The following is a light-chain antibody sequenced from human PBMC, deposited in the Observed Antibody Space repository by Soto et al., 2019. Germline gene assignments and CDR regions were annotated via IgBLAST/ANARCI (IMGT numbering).Light chain of an antibody. CDR2: WAS. CDR3: EQYHSTLWS. Sequence: DIVMTQSPDSLAVSLGERATINCKSSQSCLYSANNKNYVACYQQKPGQPPKLLISWASTRESGVPDRFSCSGSGKNFKITISSLKADDEEGYNCEQYHSTLWSFGQGPKVEIK. J-gene: IGKJ1*01. V-gene: IGKV4-1*01. CDR1: QSCLYSANNKNY.